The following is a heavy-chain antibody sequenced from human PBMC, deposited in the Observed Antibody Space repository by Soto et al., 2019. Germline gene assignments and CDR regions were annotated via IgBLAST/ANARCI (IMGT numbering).Heavy chain of an antibody. CDR2: ISYDGSNK. V-gene: IGHV3-30*14. CDR3: ARDPSRSSSLGWFDP. D-gene: IGHD6-6*01. J-gene: IGHJ5*02. Sequence: PGGSLRLSCAASGFTFSSYAMRWVRQAPGKGLEWVAVISYDGSNKYYADSVKGRFTISRDNFKNTLYLQMNSLRAEDTAVYYCARDPSRSSSLGWFDPWGQGALVTVSS. CDR1: GFTFSSYA.